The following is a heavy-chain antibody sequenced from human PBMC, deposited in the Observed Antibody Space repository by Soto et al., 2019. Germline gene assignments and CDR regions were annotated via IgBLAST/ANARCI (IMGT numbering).Heavy chain of an antibody. J-gene: IGHJ3*02. D-gene: IGHD4-17*01. CDR2: IIPIFGTA. Sequence: QVQLVQSGAEVKKPGSSVKVSCKASGGTFSSYAISWVRQSPGQGLEWMGGIIPIFGTANSAQKFQGRVTITADESTSTAYMELSSLRSEDTAVYYCARVLFRTTQGVDAFDIWGQGTMVTVSS. V-gene: IGHV1-69*12. CDR1: GGTFSSYA. CDR3: ARVLFRTTQGVDAFDI.